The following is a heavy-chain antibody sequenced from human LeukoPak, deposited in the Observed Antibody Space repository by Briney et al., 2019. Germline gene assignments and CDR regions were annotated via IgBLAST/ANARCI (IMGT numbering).Heavy chain of an antibody. Sequence: GGSLRHSCAASGFTFSSYWMSWVRQAPGKGLEWVANIKQDGSEKNYVDSVKGRFTISRDNAKNSLYLQMNGLRAEDTAVYYCARDREWQFTDYWGQASQLIVSS. V-gene: IGHV3-7*05. D-gene: IGHD3-3*01. CDR3: ARDREWQFTDY. J-gene: IGHJ4*02. CDR1: GFTFSSYW. CDR2: IKQDGSEK.